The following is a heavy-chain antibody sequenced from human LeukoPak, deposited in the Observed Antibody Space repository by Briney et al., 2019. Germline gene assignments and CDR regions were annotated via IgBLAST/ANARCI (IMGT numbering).Heavy chain of an antibody. V-gene: IGHV1-2*06. Sequence: ASVKVSCKASGYTFTGYYMHWVRQAPGQGLEWMGRINPNSGGTNYAKKFQGRVTMTRDTSISTAYMELSRLRSDDTAVYYCARAAFRYYGSGTSDWFDPWGQGTLVTVSS. J-gene: IGHJ5*02. CDR3: ARAAFRYYGSGTSDWFDP. D-gene: IGHD3-10*01. CDR2: INPNSGGT. CDR1: GYTFTGYY.